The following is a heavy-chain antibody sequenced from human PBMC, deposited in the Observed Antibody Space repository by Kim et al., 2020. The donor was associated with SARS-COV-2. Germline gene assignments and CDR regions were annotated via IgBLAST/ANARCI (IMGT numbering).Heavy chain of an antibody. Sequence: GGSLRLSCAASGFTFSTYCMSWVRQAPGKGLEWVANIKEDGSAKHYVDSVKGRFTISRDNTENSLYLQMNGLRVEDTAVYYCVSDFDHWGRGTLVTVS. CDR3: VSDFDH. CDR2: IKEDGSAK. J-gene: IGHJ5*02. V-gene: IGHV3-7*01. CDR1: GFTFSTYC.